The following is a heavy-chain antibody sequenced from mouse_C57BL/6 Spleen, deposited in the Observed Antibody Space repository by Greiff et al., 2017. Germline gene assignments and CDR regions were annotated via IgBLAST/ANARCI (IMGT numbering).Heavy chain of an antibody. V-gene: IGHV1-53*01. CDR3: ARTHYYGSSYYY. Sequence: QVQLQQPGTELVKPGASVKLTCKASGYTFTSYWMHWVKQRPGQGLEWIGNINPSNGGTNYNEKFKSKATLTVDKSSSTAYMQLSSRTSEDSAVYYCARTHYYGSSYYYWGQGTTLTVSS. CDR1: GYTFTSYW. CDR2: INPSNGGT. D-gene: IGHD1-1*01. J-gene: IGHJ2*01.